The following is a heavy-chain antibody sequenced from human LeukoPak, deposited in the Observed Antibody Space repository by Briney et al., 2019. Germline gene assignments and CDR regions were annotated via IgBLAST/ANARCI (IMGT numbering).Heavy chain of an antibody. J-gene: IGHJ4*02. CDR1: GFTFSSYG. D-gene: IGHD6-13*01. Sequence: GRSLRLSCAASGFTFSSYGMHWVRQAPGKGLELVAAISYDGSNKYYADSVKGRFTISRDNSKNTLYLQMNSLRAEDTAVYYCAKAPIAAAGIYYFDYWGQGTLVTVSS. CDR2: ISYDGSNK. V-gene: IGHV3-30*18. CDR3: AKAPIAAAGIYYFDY.